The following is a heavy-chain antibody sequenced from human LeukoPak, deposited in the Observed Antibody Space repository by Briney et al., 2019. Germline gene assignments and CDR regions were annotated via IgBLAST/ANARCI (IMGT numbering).Heavy chain of an antibody. J-gene: IGHJ4*02. CDR2: ISDNGGTT. CDR1: GFTFSNYA. Sequence: GGSLRLSCAASGFTFSNYALNWVRQAPGKGLEWVSSISDNGGTTHYVDSVKGRFTIAIDNSKNTLFLQMNSLRAEDTAVYYCVKVTNTDLNMFFDHWGQGTLVTVSS. D-gene: IGHD1/OR15-1a*01. V-gene: IGHV3-23*01. CDR3: VKVTNTDLNMFFDH.